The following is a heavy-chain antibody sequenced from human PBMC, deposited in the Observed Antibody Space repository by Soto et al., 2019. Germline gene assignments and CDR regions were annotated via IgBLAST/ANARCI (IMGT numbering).Heavy chain of an antibody. CDR2: VSPKSGNT. Sequence: QIPLVQSGTEVKKPGASVKVSCKASGYNFFNFGVSWVRQAPGQGLEWMGWVSPKSGNTDYARKVQGRVTMTTDTSTSTAYMELRGLRSDDTAVYYCASGRTVSSIGPLLVWGQGTLVSVSS. D-gene: IGHD1-26*01. V-gene: IGHV1-18*01. CDR1: GYNFFNFG. CDR3: ASGRTVSSIGPLLV. J-gene: IGHJ1*01.